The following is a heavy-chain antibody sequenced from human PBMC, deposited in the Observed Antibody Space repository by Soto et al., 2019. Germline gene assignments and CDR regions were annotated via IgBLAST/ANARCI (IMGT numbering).Heavy chain of an antibody. V-gene: IGHV3-21*01. J-gene: IGHJ4*02. CDR3: ARDLPKFRMNFGY. CDR1: GFTFSSYS. Sequence: GGSLRLSCAASGFTFSSYSMNWVRQAPGKGLEWVSSISSSGSYIYYADSVKGRFTISRDNAKNSLYLQMNSLRAEDTAVYYCARDLPKFRMNFGYWGQGTLVTVSS. CDR2: ISSSGSYI.